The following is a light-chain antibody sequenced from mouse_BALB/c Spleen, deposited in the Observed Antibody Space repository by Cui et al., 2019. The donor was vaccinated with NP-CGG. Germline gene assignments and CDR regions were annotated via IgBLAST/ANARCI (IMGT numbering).Light chain of an antibody. CDR2: GTN. Sequence: QSAVTLDSALTTSPGETVTLTCRSSTGAVTTSNYANWVQEKPNHLFTGLIGGTNNRAPGVPARFSGSLIGDKAALTITGAQTEDEAIYFCALWYSNHWVFGGGTKLTVL. CDR1: TGAVTTSNY. V-gene: IGLV1*01. J-gene: IGLJ1*01. CDR3: ALWYSNHWV.